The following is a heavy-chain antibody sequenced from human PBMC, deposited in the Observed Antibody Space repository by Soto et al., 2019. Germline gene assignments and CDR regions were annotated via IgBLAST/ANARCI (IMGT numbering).Heavy chain of an antibody. J-gene: IGHJ4*02. D-gene: IGHD3-16*01. Sequence: SQTLSLTCAISWDSVSSNMAAWDWIRQSPSRGLEWLGRTYYRSKWYTDYAVSVRSRITINPDTSENQFTLQFISMNPEDTAVYYCSRNLGGPRYCWRRGTLVTVCS. CDR3: SRNLGGPRYC. CDR2: TYYRSKWYT. V-gene: IGHV6-1*01. CDR1: WDSVSSNMAA.